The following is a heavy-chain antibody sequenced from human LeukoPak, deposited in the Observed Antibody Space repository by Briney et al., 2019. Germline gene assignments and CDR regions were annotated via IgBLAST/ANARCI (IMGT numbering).Heavy chain of an antibody. CDR3: ARDSGYSSGWS. J-gene: IGHJ4*02. D-gene: IGHD6-19*01. CDR2: INHSGST. CDR1: GGSFSGYY. V-gene: IGHV4-34*01. Sequence: SETLSLTCAVYGGSFSGYYWSWIRQPPGKGLEWIGEINHSGSTNYNPPLKSRVTISVDTSKNQFSLKLSSVTAADTAVYYCARDSGYSSGWSWGQGTLVTVSS.